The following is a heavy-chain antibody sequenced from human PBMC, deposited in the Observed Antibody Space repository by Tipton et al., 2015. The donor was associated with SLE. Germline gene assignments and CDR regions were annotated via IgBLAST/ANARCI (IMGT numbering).Heavy chain of an antibody. Sequence: QSGAEVKKPGASVKVSCKASGYTFTSYGISWVRQAPGQGLEWMGWISAYNGNTNYAQKLQGRVTMTTDTSTSTAYMELRSLRSDDTAVYYCARGYYDFWSGYWSGNWYFDLWGRGTLVTVSS. CDR2: ISAYNGNT. D-gene: IGHD3-3*01. J-gene: IGHJ2*01. CDR1: GYTFTSYG. CDR3: ARGYYDFWSGYWSGNWYFDL. V-gene: IGHV1-18*01.